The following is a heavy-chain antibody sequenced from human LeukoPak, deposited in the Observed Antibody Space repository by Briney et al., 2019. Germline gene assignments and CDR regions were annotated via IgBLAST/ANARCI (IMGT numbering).Heavy chain of an antibody. V-gene: IGHV3-53*01. D-gene: IGHD2-15*01. J-gene: IGHJ6*03. CDR1: GFTFSSYS. Sequence: GGSLRLSCAASGFTFSSYSMNWVRQAPGKGLEWVSVIYSGGNTYYADSVKGRFTISRDNSKNMLYLQMNSLRVEDTAVYYCASKLGSHCSGDRCHYYYYYMDVWGKGTTVTVSS. CDR2: IYSGGNT. CDR3: ASKLGSHCSGDRCHYYYYYMDV.